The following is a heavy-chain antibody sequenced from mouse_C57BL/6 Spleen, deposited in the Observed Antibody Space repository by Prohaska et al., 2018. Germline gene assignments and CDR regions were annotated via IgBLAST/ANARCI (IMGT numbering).Heavy chain of an antibody. CDR2: IDPANGNT. CDR1: GFNIKNTY. V-gene: IGHV14-3*01. J-gene: IGHJ4*01. CDR3: AVPTVVGGTYDMDY. D-gene: IGHD1-1*01. Sequence: GASVKLSCTASGFNIKNTYMHWVKQRPEQGLEWIGRIDPANGNTKYAPKFQGKATITADTSSNTAYLQLSSLTSEDTAIYYCAVPTVVGGTYDMDYWGQGTSVTVSS.